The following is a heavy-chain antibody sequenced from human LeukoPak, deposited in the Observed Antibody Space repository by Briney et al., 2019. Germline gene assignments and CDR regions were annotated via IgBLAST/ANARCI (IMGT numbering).Heavy chain of an antibody. CDR2: ISGSGGST. Sequence: GGSLRLSCAASGFTFSSYEMNWVRQAPGKGLEWVSAISGSGGSTYYADSVKGRFTISRDNSKNTLYLQMNSLRAEDTAVYYCAKDATISLGVYYFDYWGQGTLVTVSS. J-gene: IGHJ4*02. CDR1: GFTFSSYE. CDR3: AKDATISLGVYYFDY. D-gene: IGHD3-16*02. V-gene: IGHV3-23*01.